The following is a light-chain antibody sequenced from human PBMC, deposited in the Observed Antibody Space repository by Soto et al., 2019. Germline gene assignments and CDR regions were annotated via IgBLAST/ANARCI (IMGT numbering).Light chain of an antibody. CDR1: QSVSSY. CDR2: NAS. CDR3: QQRINWPLT. V-gene: IGKV3-11*01. Sequence: EIVLTQSPATLSLPPGERATLSCRASQSVSSYLAWYQQKPGQSPRLLIYNASNRATGIPARFSGSGSGTDFTLTIGSLEPEDFAVYFCQQRINWPLTFGGGTKVEI. J-gene: IGKJ4*01.